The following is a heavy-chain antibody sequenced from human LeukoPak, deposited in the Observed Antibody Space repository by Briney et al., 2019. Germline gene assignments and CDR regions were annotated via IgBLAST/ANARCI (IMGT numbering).Heavy chain of an antibody. CDR3: ARGASRMVRGVIIH. J-gene: IGHJ4*02. Sequence: PSETLSLTCAVSGGSISSGGYSWSWIRQPPGKGLEWIGYIYHSGSTNYNPSLKSRVTISVDKSKNQFSLKLSSVTAADTAVYYCARGASRMVRGVIIHWGQGTLVTVSS. D-gene: IGHD3-10*01. CDR2: IYHSGST. CDR1: GGSISSGGYS. V-gene: IGHV4-30-2*01.